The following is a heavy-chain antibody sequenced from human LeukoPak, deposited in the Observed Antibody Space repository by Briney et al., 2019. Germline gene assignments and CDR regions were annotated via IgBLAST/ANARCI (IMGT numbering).Heavy chain of an antibody. CDR3: ARVNIGDGV. CDR1: GFTFSSSW. D-gene: IGHD2/OR15-2a*01. Sequence: GGSLRLSCAASGFTFSSSWMHWVRQAPGKGLVWVSRINGGGSSTDYADSVKGRFTISRDNAKNTLYLEMNSLRAEDTAVYYCARVNIGDGVWGKGTTVTVSS. CDR2: INGGGSST. J-gene: IGHJ6*04. V-gene: IGHV3-74*01.